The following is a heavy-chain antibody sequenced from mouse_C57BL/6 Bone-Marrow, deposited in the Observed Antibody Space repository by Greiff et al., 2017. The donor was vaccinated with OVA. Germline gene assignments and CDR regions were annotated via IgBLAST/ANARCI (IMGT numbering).Heavy chain of an antibody. V-gene: IGHV1-18*01. CDR3: AREGGWARGYFDY. J-gene: IGHJ2*01. CDR1: GYTFTDYN. D-gene: IGHD3-3*01. CDR2: INPNNGGT. Sequence: VQLKESGPELVKPGASVKIPCKASGYTFTDYNMDWVKQSHGKSLEWIGDINPNNGGTIYNQKFKGKATLTVDKSSSTAYMELRSLTSEDTAVYYCAREGGWARGYFDYWGQGTTLTVSS.